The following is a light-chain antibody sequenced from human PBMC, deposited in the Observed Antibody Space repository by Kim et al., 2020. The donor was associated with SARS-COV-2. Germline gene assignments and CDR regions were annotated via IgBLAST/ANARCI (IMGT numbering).Light chain of an antibody. Sequence: EIVLTQSPGTLSLSPGERATLSCRASQSVSSSYLAWYQQKPGQAPRLLIYGASSRATGIPDRFSCSGSGTDFTLTISRLEPEDFAVYYCQQYGSSLLTFGGGTKVDIK. CDR1: QSVSSSY. J-gene: IGKJ4*01. V-gene: IGKV3-20*01. CDR2: GAS. CDR3: QQYGSSLLT.